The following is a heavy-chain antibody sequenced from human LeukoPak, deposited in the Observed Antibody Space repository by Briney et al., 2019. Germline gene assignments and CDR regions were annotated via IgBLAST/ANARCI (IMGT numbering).Heavy chain of an antibody. V-gene: IGHV4-59*11. J-gene: IGHJ4*02. CDR3: ARDGYSGSSLFDY. Sequence: SETLSLTCTVSGGSTNSHFWSWIRQPPGKGLEWIGYIHSTGSTNYNPSLKGRVTISVDTSRNQFSLKLSSVTAADTAVYYCARDGYSGSSLFDYWGRGALVTVSS. CDR1: GGSTNSHF. D-gene: IGHD5-12*01. CDR2: IHSTGST.